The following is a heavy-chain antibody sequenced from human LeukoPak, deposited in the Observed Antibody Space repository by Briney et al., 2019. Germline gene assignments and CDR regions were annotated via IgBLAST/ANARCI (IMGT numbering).Heavy chain of an antibody. Sequence: AGSLRLSCAASGFSISSYWMGWVRQAPGKGLERVSVIYSGGSTYYADSVKGRFTISRDNSKNTLYLQMNSLRAEDTAVYYCAREFWSGGSRGAFDIWGQGTMVTVSS. CDR3: AREFWSGGSRGAFDI. J-gene: IGHJ3*02. V-gene: IGHV3-53*01. CDR1: GFSISSYW. CDR2: IYSGGST. D-gene: IGHD2-15*01.